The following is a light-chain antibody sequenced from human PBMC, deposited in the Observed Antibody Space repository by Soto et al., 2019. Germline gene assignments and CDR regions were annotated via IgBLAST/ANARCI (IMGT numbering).Light chain of an antibody. Sequence: AIQMTQSPSYLCASVGDRVTITYRASQGIRNDLGWYQQKPGKAPKLLIYAASSLQSGVPSRFSGSGSGTDLTLTISSLQPEDFATYYCLQDYNYPRTFGQGTKVEIK. CDR2: AAS. CDR3: LQDYNYPRT. V-gene: IGKV1-6*01. CDR1: QGIRND. J-gene: IGKJ1*01.